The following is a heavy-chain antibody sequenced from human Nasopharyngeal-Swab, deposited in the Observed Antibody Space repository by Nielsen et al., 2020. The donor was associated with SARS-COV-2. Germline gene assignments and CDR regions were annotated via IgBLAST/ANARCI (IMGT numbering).Heavy chain of an antibody. V-gene: IGHV3-30*18. J-gene: IGHJ4*02. CDR2: ISYDGYNK. D-gene: IGHD6-19*01. CDR1: GFTLSSYG. Sequence: GGSLRLSCAASGFTLSSYGMHWVRQAPGKGLEWVAVISYDGYNKYYADSVKGRFTISRDNSENTLYLQMNSLRAEDTAVYYCAKNLEYSSGWYRGDYYFDYWGQGTLVTVSS. CDR3: AKNLEYSSGWYRGDYYFDY.